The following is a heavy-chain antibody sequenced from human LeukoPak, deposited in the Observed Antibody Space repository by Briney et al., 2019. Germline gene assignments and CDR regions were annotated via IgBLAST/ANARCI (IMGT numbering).Heavy chain of an antibody. J-gene: IGHJ5*02. CDR3: ARDREITTRPGGWFDP. D-gene: IGHD6-6*01. Sequence: SVTVSCPVSGDNLSNFAVSWVRQAPGQGLEWMGGVIPISGGATYAQTFRDRVTFTADESTNIAYMELRSLSPDDTAVYFCARDREITTRPGGWFDPWGQGTLVTVSS. CDR1: GDNLSNFA. CDR2: VIPISGGA. V-gene: IGHV1-69*13.